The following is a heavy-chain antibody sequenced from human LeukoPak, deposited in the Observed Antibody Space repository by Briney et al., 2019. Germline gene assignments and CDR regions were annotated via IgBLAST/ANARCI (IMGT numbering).Heavy chain of an antibody. Sequence: ASVKVSCKASGYTFTGYYMHWVRQAPGQGLEWMGWINPSSGDTNYAQKFQGRVTMTRDTSISTAYMELSRLRSDDTAVYYCARGLDYGENWFDPWGQGTLVTVSS. D-gene: IGHD4-17*01. CDR3: ARGLDYGENWFDP. V-gene: IGHV1-2*02. CDR2: INPSSGDT. CDR1: GYTFTGYY. J-gene: IGHJ5*02.